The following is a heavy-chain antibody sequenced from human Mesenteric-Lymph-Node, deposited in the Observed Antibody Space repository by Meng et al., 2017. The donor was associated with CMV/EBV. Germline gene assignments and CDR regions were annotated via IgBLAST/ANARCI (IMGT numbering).Heavy chain of an antibody. D-gene: IGHD2-2*01. CDR3: ARGRYCDSSRCRHTTDVLFDY. J-gene: IGHJ4*02. CDR2: IGAAGDT. CDR1: GFTFSIYD. Sequence: GESLKISCAASGFTFSIYDMHWVRQTTGKGLEWVSGIGAAGDTYHSGSVKGRFIISRENGKNSLYLHMNSLRAGDTAVYYCARGRYCDSSRCRHTTDVLFDYWGQGMLVTVSS. V-gene: IGHV3-13*01.